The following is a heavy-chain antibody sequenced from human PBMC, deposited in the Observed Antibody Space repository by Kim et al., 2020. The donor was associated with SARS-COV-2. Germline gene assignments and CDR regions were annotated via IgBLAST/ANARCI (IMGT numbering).Heavy chain of an antibody. CDR3: AKRGNDREYHYGDYFDS. CDR2: ISGSDWFT. V-gene: IGHV3-23*01. D-gene: IGHD4-17*01. J-gene: IGHJ4*02. CDR1: GFTFSSYA. Sequence: GGSLRLSCAASGFTFSSYAMSWVRQAPGKGLEWVSAISGSDWFTYYADSVKGRFTISRDNSKNTLYLQMNSLRGEDTAVYYCAKRGNDREYHYGDYFDSWGQGTLVTVSS.